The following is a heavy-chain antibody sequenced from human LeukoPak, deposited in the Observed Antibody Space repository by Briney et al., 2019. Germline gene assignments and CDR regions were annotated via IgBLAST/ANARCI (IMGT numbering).Heavy chain of an antibody. V-gene: IGHV3-48*04. J-gene: IGHJ4*02. D-gene: IGHD6-19*01. CDR1: GFTFSSYS. CDR2: ISSSGSTI. CDR3: ARRPGIAVAGD. Sequence: PGGSLRLSCAASGFTFSSYSMNWVRQAPGKGLEWVSYISSSGSTIYYADSVKGRFTISRDNAKNSLYLQMNSLRAEDTAVYYCARRPGIAVAGDWGQGTLVTVSS.